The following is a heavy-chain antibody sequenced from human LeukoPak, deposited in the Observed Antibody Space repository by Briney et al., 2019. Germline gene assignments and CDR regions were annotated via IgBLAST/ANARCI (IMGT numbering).Heavy chain of an antibody. Sequence: SETLSLTCSVSGGSISGYYWSWVRQPPGQTLEWIGYIYSSGSTNYNPSLQSRVTMSVDTSMNQFSLRLSSVTAADTAVYYCARFTYTTRPSDVWGKGTTVTVSS. V-gene: IGHV4-4*09. CDR1: GGSISGYY. CDR3: ARFTYTTRPSDV. CDR2: IYSSGST. D-gene: IGHD3-16*01. J-gene: IGHJ6*04.